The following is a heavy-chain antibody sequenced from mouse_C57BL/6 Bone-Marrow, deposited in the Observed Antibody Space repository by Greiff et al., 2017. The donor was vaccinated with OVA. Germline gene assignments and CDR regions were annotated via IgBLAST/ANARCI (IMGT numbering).Heavy chain of an antibody. CDR1: GYTFTSYG. Sequence: VQVVESGAELARPGASVKLSCKASGYTFTSYGISWVKQRTGQGLEWIGEIYPRSGNTYYNEKFKGKATLTADKSSSTAYMGLRSLTSEDSAVYFCALLRRGYWGQGTTLTVSS. J-gene: IGHJ2*01. D-gene: IGHD1-2*01. CDR3: ALLRRGY. V-gene: IGHV1-81*01. CDR2: IYPRSGNT.